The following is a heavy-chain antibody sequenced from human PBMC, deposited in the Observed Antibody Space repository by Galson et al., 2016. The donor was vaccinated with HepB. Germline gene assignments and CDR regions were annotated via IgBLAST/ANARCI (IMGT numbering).Heavy chain of an antibody. J-gene: IGHJ3*02. V-gene: IGHV4-39*01. CDR1: GGSISSDTYY. D-gene: IGHD3-10*01. CDR2: IYYSGST. Sequence: SETLSLTCTVAGGSISSDTYYWGWIRQPPGKGLEWIGSIYYSGSTYYNPSLKSRVTISVDTSEKQFALRLRSVTATDTAVYYCARHRFNPTMADGFDIWGQGTMVTVSS. CDR3: ARHRFNPTMADGFDI.